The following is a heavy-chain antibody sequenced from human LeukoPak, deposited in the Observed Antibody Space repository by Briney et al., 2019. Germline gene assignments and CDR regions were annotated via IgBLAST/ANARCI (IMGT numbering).Heavy chain of an antibody. Sequence: GGSLRLSCAASGFTVSSNYMSWVRQAPGKGLEWVSVIYSGGSTYYADSVKGRSTISRDNSKNTLYLQMNSLRAEDTAVYYCARDRIAVAGIPFDYWGQGTLVTVSS. CDR1: GFTVSSNY. CDR3: ARDRIAVAGIPFDY. J-gene: IGHJ4*02. V-gene: IGHV3-53*01. D-gene: IGHD6-19*01. CDR2: IYSGGST.